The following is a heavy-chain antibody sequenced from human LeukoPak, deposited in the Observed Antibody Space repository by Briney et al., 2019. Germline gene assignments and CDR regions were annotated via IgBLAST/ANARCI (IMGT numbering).Heavy chain of an antibody. D-gene: IGHD4-17*01. V-gene: IGHV4-34*01. CDR3: AASVTTKPYYFDY. Sequence: PSETLSLTCSVNGGSFSGYYWSWIRQPPGKGLEWIGEINHSGNTNYNPSLKSRVTISGDTSKNQFSLKLSSVTAADTAVYYCAASVTTKPYYFDYWGQGTLVTVSS. J-gene: IGHJ4*02. CDR2: INHSGNT. CDR1: GGSFSGYY.